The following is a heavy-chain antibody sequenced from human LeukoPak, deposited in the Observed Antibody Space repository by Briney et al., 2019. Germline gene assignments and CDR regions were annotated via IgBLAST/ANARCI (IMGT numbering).Heavy chain of an antibody. CDR2: ISGSGGST. CDR1: GFTFSSYA. CDR3: AKDPTPLLRFLEWSTRDNWFDP. V-gene: IGHV3-23*01. J-gene: IGHJ5*02. Sequence: PGGSLRLSCAASGFTFSSYAMSWVRQAPGKGLEWVSAISGSGGSTYYADSVKGRFTISRDNSKNTLYLQMNSLRAEDTAVYYCAKDPTPLLRFLEWSTRDNWFDPWGQGTLVTVSS. D-gene: IGHD3-3*01.